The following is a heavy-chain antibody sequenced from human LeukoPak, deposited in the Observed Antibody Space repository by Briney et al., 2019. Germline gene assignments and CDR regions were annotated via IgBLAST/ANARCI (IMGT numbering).Heavy chain of an antibody. V-gene: IGHV4-34*01. J-gene: IGHJ3*02. D-gene: IGHD4-23*01. CDR3: ARAKGGKAGGDAFDI. CDR2: INHSGST. Sequence: SETLSLTCAVYGGSFSGYYWSWIRQPPGKGLEWVGEINHSGSTNYNPSLKSRVTISVDTSKNQFSLKLSSVTAADTAVYYCARAKGGKAGGDAFDIWGQGTIGTVSS. CDR1: GGSFSGYY.